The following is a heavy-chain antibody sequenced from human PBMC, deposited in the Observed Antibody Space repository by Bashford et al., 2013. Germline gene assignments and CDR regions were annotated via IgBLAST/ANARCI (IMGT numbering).Heavy chain of an antibody. V-gene: IGHV3-23*01. J-gene: IGHJ4*02. CDR3: AKMARVSGGSMDDY. D-gene: IGHD2-15*01. Sequence: VRQAPGKGLEWVSAISGSGGSTYYADSVKGRFTISRDNSKNTLYLQMNSLRAEDTAVYYCAKMARVSGGSMDDYWGQGTLVTVSS. CDR2: ISGSGGST.